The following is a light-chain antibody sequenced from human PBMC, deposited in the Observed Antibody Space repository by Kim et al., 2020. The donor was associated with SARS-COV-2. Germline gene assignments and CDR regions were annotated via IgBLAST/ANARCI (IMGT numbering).Light chain of an antibody. CDR1: SSDVGYYDY. Sequence: QSALTQPASVSGSPGQSITISCTGTSSDVGYYDYVSWYQQHPDKVPKLIISDVSNRPSGVSSRFSGSKSGNTAYLTISGLQNEDEADYYCCTHARGSTYVFGTGTKVTVL. V-gene: IGLV2-14*03. CDR2: DVS. J-gene: IGLJ1*01. CDR3: CTHARGSTYV.